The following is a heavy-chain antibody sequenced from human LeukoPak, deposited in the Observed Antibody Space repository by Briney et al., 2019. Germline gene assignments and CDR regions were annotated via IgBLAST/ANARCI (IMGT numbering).Heavy chain of an antibody. J-gene: IGHJ4*02. V-gene: IGHV1-69*13. CDR1: GGTFSSYG. Sequence: SVKVSCKASGGTFSSYGISWVRQPPGQGLEWMGGIIPIFGTANYAQKFQGRVTITADESTSTAYMELSSLRSEDTAVYYCASGVYYDSSGYSFEYWGQGTLVTVSS. CDR2: IIPIFGTA. D-gene: IGHD3-22*01. CDR3: ASGVYYDSSGYSFEY.